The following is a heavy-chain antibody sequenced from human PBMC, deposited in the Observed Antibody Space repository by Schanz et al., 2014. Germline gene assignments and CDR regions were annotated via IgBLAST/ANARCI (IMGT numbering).Heavy chain of an antibody. V-gene: IGHV3-74*02. CDR2: ISGDGTTT. J-gene: IGHJ6*02. CDR3: ARPLGPNYYYYGLDV. Sequence: EVQLVESGGGLVQPGGSLRLSCAASGFTFSVYWMHWVRQPPGKGLVSVSRISGDGTTTSYADSVKGRFTISRDNSKNTLYLQMNSLRAEDTAVYYCARPLGPNYYYYGLDVWGQGTTVTVSS. CDR1: GFTFSVYW.